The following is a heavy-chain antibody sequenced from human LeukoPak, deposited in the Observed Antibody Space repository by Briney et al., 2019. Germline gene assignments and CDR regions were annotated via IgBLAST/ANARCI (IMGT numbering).Heavy chain of an antibody. D-gene: IGHD2-2*01. CDR2: ISGSGGST. CDR1: GFTFSSYA. V-gene: IGHV3-23*01. J-gene: IGHJ4*02. Sequence: GGSLRLSCAASGFTFSSYAMSWVRQAPGKGLEWVSAISGSGGSTYYADSVKGRFTISGDNSKNTLYLQMNSLRAEDTAVYYCAKDGRYCSSTSCSRSATVTFDYWGQGTLVTVSS. CDR3: AKDGRYCSSTSCSRSATVTFDY.